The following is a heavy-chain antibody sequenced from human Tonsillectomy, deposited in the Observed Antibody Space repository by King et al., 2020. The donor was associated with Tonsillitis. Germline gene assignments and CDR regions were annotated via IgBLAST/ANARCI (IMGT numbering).Heavy chain of an antibody. J-gene: IGHJ3*01. V-gene: IGHV3-7*01. CDR2: IKGDGSVK. CDR1: EFTFSEYW. Sequence: VQLVESGGGLVQPGGSLRLSCVASEFTFSEYWLTWIRQAPGEGLEWGANIKGDGSVKYYVDLVGGRFTISRDNADSSLFLRMNSLRAEATAMYYCVRDRNYHDRRTYYDVLDVWGPGTMVTVSS. CDR3: VRDRNYHDRRTYYDVLDV. D-gene: IGHD3-22*01.